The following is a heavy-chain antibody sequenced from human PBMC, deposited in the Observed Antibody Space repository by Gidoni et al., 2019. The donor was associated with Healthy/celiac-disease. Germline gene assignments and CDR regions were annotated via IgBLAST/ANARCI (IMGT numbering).Heavy chain of an antibody. CDR1: GGSISRGGYY. J-gene: IGHJ4*02. CDR2: IYYSGST. CDR3: ARSLLDCSGGSCYDPYFDY. Sequence: QVQLQESGPGLVKPSQTLSLTCTVSGGSISRGGYYWSWIRQHPGKGLEWIGYIYYSGSTYYNPSLKSRVTISVDTSKNQFSLKLSSVTAADTAVYYCARSLLDCSGGSCYDPYFDYWGQGTLVTVSS. V-gene: IGHV4-31*03. D-gene: IGHD2-15*01.